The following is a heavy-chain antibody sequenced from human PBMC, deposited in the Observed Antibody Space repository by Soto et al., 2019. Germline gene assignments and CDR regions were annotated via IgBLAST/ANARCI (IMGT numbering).Heavy chain of an antibody. D-gene: IGHD5-12*01. CDR3: ERRGDGYNSPDAFDI. Sequence: EXLNISGKGSGYSFTPYWIGWVRQMRGKGLEWMGIIYPGDSDTRYSPSFKGQVTISADKSISTAYLQWSSLKASDTAMYYCERRGDGYNSPDAFDIWGQGTMVTVSS. CDR1: GYSFTPYW. CDR2: IYPGDSDT. J-gene: IGHJ3*02. V-gene: IGHV5-51*01.